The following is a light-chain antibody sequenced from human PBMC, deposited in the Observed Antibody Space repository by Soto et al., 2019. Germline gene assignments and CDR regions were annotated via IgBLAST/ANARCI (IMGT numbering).Light chain of an antibody. CDR3: CSYVGYSAWV. CDR2: DGS. Sequence: QSALTRTASVSGSPGQSITISCTGTSSDVGSYNLVSWYQQHPGKAPKLLIYDGSKRPSGVSNRFSESKSGNTASLTISGLKAEDEADYYCCSYVGYSAWVFGSGTKLTVL. V-gene: IGLV2-23*01. J-gene: IGLJ1*01. CDR1: SSDVGSYNL.